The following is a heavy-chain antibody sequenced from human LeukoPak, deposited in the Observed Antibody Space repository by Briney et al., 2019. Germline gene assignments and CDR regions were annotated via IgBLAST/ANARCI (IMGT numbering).Heavy chain of an antibody. CDR2: ISSSGSTI. Sequence: PGGSLRLSCAASGFTFSDYYMSWIRQAPGKGLEWVSYISSSGSTIYYADSVKGRFTISRDNAKNSLYLQMNSLRAEDTAVYYCASDWIQQLGYCSSTSCHYYYGMDVWGQGTTVTVSS. CDR3: ASDWIQQLGYCSSTSCHYYYGMDV. J-gene: IGHJ6*02. V-gene: IGHV3-11*01. CDR1: GFTFSDYY. D-gene: IGHD2-2*01.